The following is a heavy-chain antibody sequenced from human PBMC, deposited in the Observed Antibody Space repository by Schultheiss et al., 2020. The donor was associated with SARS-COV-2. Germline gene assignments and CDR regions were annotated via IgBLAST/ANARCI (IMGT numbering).Heavy chain of an antibody. Sequence: GGSLRLSCAASGFTFSTYGMYWVRQAPGKGLEWVAVISYDGSNKYYADSVRGRLTISRDNAKNTLYLQMDSLRPDDTAVYFCARDHGPYYDVWSGYSYSYYYGMDVWGQGTTVTVSS. D-gene: IGHD3-3*01. CDR3: ARDHGPYYDVWSGYSYSYYYGMDV. CDR1: GFTFSTYG. J-gene: IGHJ6*02. V-gene: IGHV3-30*03. CDR2: ISYDGSNK.